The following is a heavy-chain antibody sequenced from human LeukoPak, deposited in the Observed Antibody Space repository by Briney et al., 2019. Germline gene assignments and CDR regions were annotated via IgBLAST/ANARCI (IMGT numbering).Heavy chain of an antibody. V-gene: IGHV4-39*01. CDR2: IYYSGST. CDR3: ARSSSGWEYYFDY. CDR1: GGSISSSSYS. J-gene: IGHJ4*02. D-gene: IGHD6-19*01. Sequence: SETLSLTCTVSGGSISSSSYSWGWIRQPPGKGLEWIGSIYYSGSTYYNPSLKSRVTISVDTSKNQFSLKLSSVTAADTAVYYCARSSSGWEYYFDYWGQGTLVTVSS.